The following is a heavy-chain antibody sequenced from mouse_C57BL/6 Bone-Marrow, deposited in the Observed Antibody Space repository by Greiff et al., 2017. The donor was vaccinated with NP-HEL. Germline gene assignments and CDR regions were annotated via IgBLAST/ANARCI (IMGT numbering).Heavy chain of an antibody. CDR3: ARDSDGSSYEAY. CDR1: GFTFSSYA. J-gene: IGHJ3*01. D-gene: IGHD1-1*01. CDR2: ISDGGSYT. V-gene: IGHV5-4*01. Sequence: EVQLVESGGGLVKPGGSLKLSCAASGFTFSSYAMSWVRQTPEKRLEWVATISDGGSYTYYPDNVKGRFTISRDNAKNNLYLQMSHLKSEDTAMYYCARDSDGSSYEAYWGQGTLVTVSA.